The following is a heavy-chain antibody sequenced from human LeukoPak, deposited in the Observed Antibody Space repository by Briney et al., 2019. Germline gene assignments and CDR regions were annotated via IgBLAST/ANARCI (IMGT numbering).Heavy chain of an antibody. CDR2: INGDGSDT. J-gene: IGHJ4*02. CDR1: GFIFSSMW. D-gene: IGHD6-25*01. V-gene: IGHV3-7*01. CDR3: ANNLVSAAGDH. Sequence: GGSLRLSCAASGFIFSSMWMTWVRQAPGKGLEGLANINGDGSDTYYVDSVKGRFTISRDNAKNSVDLQMSSLRVEDTAVYYCANNLVSAAGDHWGQGTLVSVSS.